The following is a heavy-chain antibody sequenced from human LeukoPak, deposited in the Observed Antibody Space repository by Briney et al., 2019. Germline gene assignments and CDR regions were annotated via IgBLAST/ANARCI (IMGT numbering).Heavy chain of an antibody. CDR2: INHSGST. V-gene: IGHV4-34*01. J-gene: IGHJ4*02. CDR3: ARATAGTTLFEGIDY. CDR1: GGSFSAYY. Sequence: SETLSLTCAVYGGSFSAYYWSWIRQPPGKGLEWIGEINHSGSTNYNPSHKSRVTISLDTSKNQFSLKLSSVTAADTAVYYCARATAGTTLFEGIDYWGQGTLVTVSS. D-gene: IGHD1-1*01.